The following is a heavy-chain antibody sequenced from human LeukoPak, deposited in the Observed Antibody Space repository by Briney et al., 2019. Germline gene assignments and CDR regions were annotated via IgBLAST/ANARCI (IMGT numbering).Heavy chain of an antibody. CDR3: WAIVTTIKLDF. D-gene: IGHD5-12*01. V-gene: IGHV4-39*01. CDR2: VSHSGSI. Sequence: SETLSLTCTVSGGSISSSSYSWGWIRQPPGKGLEWIGSVSHSGSINYDPSLKNRVTISVDASKNQFSLKLSSVTAADTAVYYCWAIVTTIKLDFWGQGTLVTVSS. CDR1: GGSISSSSYS. J-gene: IGHJ4*02.